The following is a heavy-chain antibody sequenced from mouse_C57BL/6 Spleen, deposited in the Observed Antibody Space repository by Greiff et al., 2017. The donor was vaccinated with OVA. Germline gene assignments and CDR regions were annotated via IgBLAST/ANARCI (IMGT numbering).Heavy chain of an antibody. CDR2: IYPGVGDT. CDR3: ARAGWLPLAY. V-gene: IGHV1-82*01. J-gene: IGHJ3*01. D-gene: IGHD2-3*01. Sequence: QVQLKQSGPELVKPGASVKISCKASGYAFSSSWMNWVKQRPGKGLAWIGRIYPGVGDTHYNGKFKGKATLTADQSSSTAYMQLSSLTSEDSAVYFCARAGWLPLAYWGQGTLVTVSA. CDR1: GYAFSSSW.